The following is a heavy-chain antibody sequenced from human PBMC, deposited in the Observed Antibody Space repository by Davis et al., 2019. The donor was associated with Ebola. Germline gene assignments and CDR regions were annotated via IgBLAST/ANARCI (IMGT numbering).Heavy chain of an antibody. D-gene: IGHD6-13*01. V-gene: IGHV4-31*03. Sequence: SETLSLTCTVSGGSISSGGYYWNCIRQHPGKGLEWIGHISYSVSTYYNPSLKSRVTMSVDTSKKQFSLTLRSVTSADTAVYYCARQWQELVYFDYWGPGTLVTVSS. CDR3: ARQWQELVYFDY. CDR1: GGSISSGGYY. J-gene: IGHJ4*02. CDR2: ISYSVST.